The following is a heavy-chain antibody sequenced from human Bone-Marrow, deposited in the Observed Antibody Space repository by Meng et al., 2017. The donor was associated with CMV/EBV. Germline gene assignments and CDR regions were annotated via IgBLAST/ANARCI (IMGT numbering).Heavy chain of an antibody. Sequence: GGSLRLSCAASGFTFTGYYMHWVRQAPGQGLEWMGWINPSSGGTNYAQKFQGRVTMTRDTSISTAYMELSRLRSDDTAVYYCARDPDYGGLPTMGLFDPWGQGTLVTVSS. CDR1: GFTFTGYY. V-gene: IGHV1-2*02. D-gene: IGHD4-23*01. CDR3: ARDPDYGGLPTMGLFDP. CDR2: INPSSGGT. J-gene: IGHJ5*02.